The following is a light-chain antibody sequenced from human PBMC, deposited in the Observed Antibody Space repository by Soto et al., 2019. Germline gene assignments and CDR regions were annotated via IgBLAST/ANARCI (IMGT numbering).Light chain of an antibody. V-gene: IGLV1-47*01. CDR1: SSDIGSNY. J-gene: IGLJ2*01. CDR2: RNN. Sequence: QSVLTQPPSASGTPGQRVTISCSRSSSDIGSNYVYWYQQLPGTAPKLLNYRNNQRPSGVPDRFSGSKSGTSASLAISGLRSEDEADYFCAAWDDSLSGRGVFGGGTKLTVL. CDR3: AAWDDSLSGRGV.